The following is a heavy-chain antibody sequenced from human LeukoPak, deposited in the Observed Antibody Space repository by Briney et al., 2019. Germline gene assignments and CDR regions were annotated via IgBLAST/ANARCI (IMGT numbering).Heavy chain of an antibody. CDR1: GVSISSSSYY. CDR3: ARDSRWGGYFDY. V-gene: IGHV4-61*02. CDR2: IYTSGTT. Sequence: SQTLSLTCTVSGVSISSSSYYWSWIRQPAGKGLEWIGRIYTSGTTNYNPSLKSRVTMSVDTSKNQFSLKLSSVTAADTAIYYCARDSRWGGYFDYWGQGTLVTVSS. J-gene: IGHJ4*02. D-gene: IGHD3-10*01.